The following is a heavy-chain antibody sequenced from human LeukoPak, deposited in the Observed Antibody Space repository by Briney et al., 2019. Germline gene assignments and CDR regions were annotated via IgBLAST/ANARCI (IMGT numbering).Heavy chain of an antibody. CDR3: ARDNSVGDIAWWSDP. D-gene: IGHD3-16*02. Sequence: PRASVKVSCKASGYTFTGYYMHWVRQAPGQGLEWMGWINPNSGGTNYAQKFQGRVTMTRDMSTTTDYMELSSLRSEDTAVYYCARDNSVGDIAWWSDPWGQGTLVTVSS. J-gene: IGHJ5*02. V-gene: IGHV1-2*02. CDR2: INPNSGGT. CDR1: GYTFTGYY.